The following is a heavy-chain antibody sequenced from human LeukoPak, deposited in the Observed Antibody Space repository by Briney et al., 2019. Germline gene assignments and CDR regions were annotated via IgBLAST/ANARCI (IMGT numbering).Heavy chain of an antibody. CDR2: ISNDGGYI. CDR1: GFIFSSWW. Sequence: GGSLRLSRAASGFIFSSWWMLWFRQSPGKGPESVSHISNDGGYIVYADSVRGRLTISRDNARNTLYLQMNSLRPDDTGVYYCATFGIDWSLSYWGQGALVTVSS. CDR3: ATFGIDWSLSY. D-gene: IGHD3-9*01. J-gene: IGHJ4*02. V-gene: IGHV3-74*01.